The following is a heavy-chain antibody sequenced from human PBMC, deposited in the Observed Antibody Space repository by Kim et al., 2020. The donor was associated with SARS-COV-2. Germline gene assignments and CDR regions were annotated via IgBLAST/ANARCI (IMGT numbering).Heavy chain of an antibody. CDR3: ARGGYYYGSGSPHYFDY. D-gene: IGHD3-10*01. Sequence: LKSRVTISVETSKNQFSLKLSSVTAADTAVYYCARGGYYYGSGSPHYFDYWGQGTLVTVSS. V-gene: IGHV4-31*02. J-gene: IGHJ4*02.